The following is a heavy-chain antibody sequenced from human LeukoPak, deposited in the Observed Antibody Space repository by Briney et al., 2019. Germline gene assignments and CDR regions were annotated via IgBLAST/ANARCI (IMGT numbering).Heavy chain of an antibody. CDR2: ISESGSAI. CDR3: AVTRGN. V-gene: IGHV3-48*02. D-gene: IGHD2-2*01. J-gene: IGHJ4*02. CDR1: GFTFSSYS. Sequence: PGGSLRLSCAASGFTFSSYSMNWVRQAPGKGLECISYISESGSAIYYADSVKGRFTISRDNAKNSLSLQMNSLRDEDTAVYYCAVTRGNWVPGTLVTVAS.